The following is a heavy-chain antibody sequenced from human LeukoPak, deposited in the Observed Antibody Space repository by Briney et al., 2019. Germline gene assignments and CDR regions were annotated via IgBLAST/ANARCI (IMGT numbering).Heavy chain of an antibody. CDR1: GFTFSNFG. D-gene: IGHD2-2*01. V-gene: IGHV3-33*06. Sequence: GGSLRLSCVASGFTFSNFGMHWVRQAPGKGLEWVALIWYDGSNKYYADSVKGRFTISRDSSKNTLYLQMNSLRAEDTAVYYCAKLGYCTGTSCYDDSYYMDVWGKGTPVTVSS. J-gene: IGHJ6*03. CDR3: AKLGYCTGTSCYDDSYYMDV. CDR2: IWYDGSNK.